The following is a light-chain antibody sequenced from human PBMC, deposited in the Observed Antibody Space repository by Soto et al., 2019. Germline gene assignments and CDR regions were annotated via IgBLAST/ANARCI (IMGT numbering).Light chain of an antibody. CDR2: YIS. CDR1: QSAGNF. J-gene: IGKJ5*01. V-gene: IGKV3D-15*01. Sequence: EIVMTQSPATLSVSQRETASLSCRASQSAGNFLAWYQQKPGQAPRLLIYYISTRATGIPARFSGSGSGTEFTLTINSLQSEDSAVYYCQQHNQWPITFGQGTRLEIK. CDR3: QQHNQWPIT.